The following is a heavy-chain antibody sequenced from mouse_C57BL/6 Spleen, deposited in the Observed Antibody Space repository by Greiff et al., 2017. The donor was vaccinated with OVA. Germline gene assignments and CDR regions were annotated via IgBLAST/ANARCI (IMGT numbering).Heavy chain of an antibody. CDR2: IWSGGST. J-gene: IGHJ1*03. Sequence: VQLQQSGPGLVQPSQSLSTTCTVSGFSLTSYGVHWVRQSPGKGLEWLGVIWSGGSTAYNAAFISRRSISKDNTKSQVFFKMNGLQADDTDIYYCARGGYYYGSSSWYCDVWGTGTTVTVSS. D-gene: IGHD1-1*01. CDR1: GFSLTSYG. CDR3: ARGGYYYGSSSWYCDV. V-gene: IGHV2-2*01.